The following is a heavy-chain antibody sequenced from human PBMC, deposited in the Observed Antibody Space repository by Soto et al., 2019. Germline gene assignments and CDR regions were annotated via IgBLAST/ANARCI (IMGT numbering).Heavy chain of an antibody. CDR3: ARRSGYGFDI. CDR1: GGSISSYY. Sequence: QVQLQESGPGLVKPSETLSLTCTVSGGSISSYYWSWIRQPPGKGLEWIGYIYYSVSTNYNPSLKSRVTISVDTSKNQFSLKLSSVTAADTAVYYCARRSGYGFDIWGQGTMVTVSS. V-gene: IGHV4-59*01. J-gene: IGHJ3*02. CDR2: IYYSVST.